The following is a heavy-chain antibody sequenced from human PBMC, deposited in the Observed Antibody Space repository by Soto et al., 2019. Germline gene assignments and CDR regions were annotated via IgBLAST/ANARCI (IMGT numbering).Heavy chain of an antibody. V-gene: IGHV3-23*01. D-gene: IGHD6-6*01. CDR2: ISGSGGTT. Sequence: EQLLESGGGLVQPGGSLTLSCAASGFTFNHYGMAWVRQAPGKGLEWVSVISGSGGTTYYADSVKGRFTISRDNSKSTVYLQMNSLRFEDTALYSCAKVIVLGASTIEFWGPGTLVTVSS. CDR1: GFTFNHYG. CDR3: AKVIVLGASTIEF. J-gene: IGHJ4*02.